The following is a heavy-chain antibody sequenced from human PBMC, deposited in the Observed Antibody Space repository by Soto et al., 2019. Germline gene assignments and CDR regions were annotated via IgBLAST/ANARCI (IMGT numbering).Heavy chain of an antibody. CDR2: IYYSGST. D-gene: IGHD6-19*01. J-gene: IGHJ4*02. CDR1: GGSVTSGSYY. Sequence: QVQLQESGPGLVKPSETLSLTCTVSGGSVTSGSYYWSWIRQPPGKGLEWIGYIYYSGSTNYNPSLNSRVTISVDTSKNQISLKLSSVTAADTAVYYCARDQGIAVAVFDYWGQGTLVTVSS. V-gene: IGHV4-61*01. CDR3: ARDQGIAVAVFDY.